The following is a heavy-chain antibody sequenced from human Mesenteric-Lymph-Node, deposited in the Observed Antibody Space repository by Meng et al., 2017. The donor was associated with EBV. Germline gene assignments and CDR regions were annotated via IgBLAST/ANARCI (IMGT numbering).Heavy chain of an antibody. V-gene: IGHV1-2*04. J-gene: IGHJ5*02. CDR1: GYTFTGYY. CDR2: INPNSGGT. CDR3: TRGSTVTTNWFDP. D-gene: IGHD4-17*01. Sequence: VQLVQSGAGVKKPGASVKVSCKASGYTFTGYYMHWVRQAPGQGLEWMGWINPNSGGTNYAQKFQGWVTMTRDTSISTAYMELSRLRSDDTAVYFCTRGSTVTTNWFDPWGQGTLVTVSS.